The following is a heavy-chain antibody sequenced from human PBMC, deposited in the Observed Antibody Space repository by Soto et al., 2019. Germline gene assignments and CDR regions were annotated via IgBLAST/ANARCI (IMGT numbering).Heavy chain of an antibody. CDR3: AKRGSGSYFDY. Sequence: EVQLLESGGGLVQPGGSLRLSCAASGFTFSSYAMNWVRQAPGKGLEWVSVISGSGASTYYADSVKGRFTISRDNSKNTLYLQRNSLRAEDTAVYYCAKRGSGSYFDYWGQGTLVTVSS. D-gene: IGHD3-10*01. J-gene: IGHJ4*02. CDR2: ISGSGAST. V-gene: IGHV3-23*01. CDR1: GFTFSSYA.